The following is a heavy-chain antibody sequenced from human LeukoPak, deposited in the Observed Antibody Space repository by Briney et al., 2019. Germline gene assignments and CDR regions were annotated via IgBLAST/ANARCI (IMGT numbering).Heavy chain of an antibody. CDR3: ARDNGYYGSGSYSFDY. Sequence: ASVKVSCKASGGTFSSYAISWVRQAPGQGLEWMGGIIPIFGTANYAQKIQGRVTITADESTSTAYMELSSLRSEDTAVYYCARDNGYYGSGSYSFDYWGQGTLVTVSS. J-gene: IGHJ4*02. V-gene: IGHV1-69*13. D-gene: IGHD3-10*01. CDR2: IIPIFGTA. CDR1: GGTFSSYA.